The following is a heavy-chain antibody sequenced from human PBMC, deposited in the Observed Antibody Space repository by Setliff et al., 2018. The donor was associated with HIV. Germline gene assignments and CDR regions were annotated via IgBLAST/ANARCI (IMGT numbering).Heavy chain of an antibody. V-gene: IGHV1-69*06. CDR3: ARDHDSSAYTYFDY. CDR2: SIPLFGTT. Sequence: GASVKVSCKVSGYTFTDYYIHWVQQAPGQGLEWMGGSIPLFGTTNYAQKFQGRVTITADKSTSTVYMELRSLRSEDTAVYYCARDHDSSAYTYFDYWGQGTLVTVSS. CDR1: GYTFTDYY. D-gene: IGHD3-22*01. J-gene: IGHJ4*02.